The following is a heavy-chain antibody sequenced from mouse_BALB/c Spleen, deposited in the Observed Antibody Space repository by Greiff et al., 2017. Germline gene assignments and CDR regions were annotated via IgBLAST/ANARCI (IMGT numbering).Heavy chain of an antibody. J-gene: IGHJ2*01. CDR2: INPNNGGT. CDR1: GYTFTDYN. D-gene: IGHD2-1*01. CDR3: ARRRDYGNSYFDY. V-gene: IGHV1-18*01. Sequence: EVKLQQSGPELVKPGASVKIPCKASGYTFTDYNMDWVKQSHGKSLEWIGDINPNNGGTIYNQKFKGKATLTVDKSSSTAYMELRSLTSEDTAVYYCARRRDYGNSYFDYWGQGTTLTVSS.